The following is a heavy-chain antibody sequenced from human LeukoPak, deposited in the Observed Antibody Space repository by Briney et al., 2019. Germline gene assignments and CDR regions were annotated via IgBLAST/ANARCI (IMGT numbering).Heavy chain of an antibody. CDR1: GGSITSYY. CDR3: ARDVGYYGSGSYLGWFDP. D-gene: IGHD3-10*01. Sequence: PSETLSLTCTVSGGSITSYYWSWIRQPPGKGLEWIGYIFYSGSTNYNPSLKSRVTISIDTSKNQFSLKLSSVTAADTAVYYCARDVGYYGSGSYLGWFDPWGQGTLVTVSS. CDR2: IFYSGST. V-gene: IGHV4-59*01. J-gene: IGHJ5*02.